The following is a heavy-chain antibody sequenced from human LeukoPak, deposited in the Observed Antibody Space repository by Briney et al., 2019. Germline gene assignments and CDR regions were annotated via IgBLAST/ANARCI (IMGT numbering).Heavy chain of an antibody. CDR1: GFTFSDYW. J-gene: IGHJ4*02. CDR3: ARRGGSSSRRSPIDY. CDR2: IKQDGSQR. D-gene: IGHD6-6*01. Sequence: GGSLRLSCTASGFTFSDYWMTWVRQAPGKGPESVANIKQDGSQRYYVDSVRGRFTISRDNAKNSLFLQMNGLRAEDTAVYYCARRGGSSSRRSPIDYWGQGTLVTVSS. V-gene: IGHV3-7*01.